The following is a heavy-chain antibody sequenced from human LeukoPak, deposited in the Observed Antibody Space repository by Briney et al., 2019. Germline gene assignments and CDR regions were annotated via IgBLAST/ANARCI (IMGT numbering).Heavy chain of an antibody. V-gene: IGHV3-23*01. CDR3: AKETGSWVAATRAFDI. CDR2: ISGSGGST. CDR1: GFTFSSYA. D-gene: IGHD2-15*01. J-gene: IGHJ3*02. Sequence: GGSLRLSCAASGFTFSSYAMSWVRQAPGKGLEWVSAISGSGGSTYYADSVKGRFTISRDNSKNTLYLQMNSLRAEDTAVYYCAKETGSWVAATRAFDIWGQGTMVTVSS.